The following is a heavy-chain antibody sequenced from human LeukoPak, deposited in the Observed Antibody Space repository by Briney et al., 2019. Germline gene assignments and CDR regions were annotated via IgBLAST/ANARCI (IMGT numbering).Heavy chain of an antibody. V-gene: IGHV4-38-2*02. CDR2: IHHSGST. CDR3: ARDLIGSGADDAFDI. J-gene: IGHJ3*02. CDR1: GYSISSGYY. Sequence: KPSETLSLTCTVSGYSISSGYYWGWIRQPPGKGLEWIGSIHHSGSTYYNPSLKSRVTISVDTSKNQFSLKLSSVTAADTAVYYCARDLIGSGADDAFDIWGQGTMVTVSS. D-gene: IGHD3-10*01.